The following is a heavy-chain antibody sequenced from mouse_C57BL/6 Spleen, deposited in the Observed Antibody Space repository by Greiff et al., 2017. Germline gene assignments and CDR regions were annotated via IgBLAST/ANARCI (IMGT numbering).Heavy chain of an antibody. CDR2: INYDGSST. Sequence: EVQRVESEGGLVQPGSSMKLSCTASGFNFSDYYMAWVRQVPETGLEWVANINYDGSSTYYLASLKSRFIISRDNAKNILYLQMSSLKSEDTATYYCARGEAYYSNYGGAMDYWGQGTSVTVSS. CDR3: ARGEAYYSNYGGAMDY. CDR1: GFNFSDYY. V-gene: IGHV5-16*01. D-gene: IGHD2-5*01. J-gene: IGHJ4*01.